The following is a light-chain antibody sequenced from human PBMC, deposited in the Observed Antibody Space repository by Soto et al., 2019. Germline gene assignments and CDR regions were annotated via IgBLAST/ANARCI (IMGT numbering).Light chain of an antibody. CDR3: TQPLQSPVYT. V-gene: IGKV2-28*01. Sequence: DIVMTQFPLSLPVSPGESASISCTSSQSLLHANGNTYLDWYRQKPGQSPQLLIYLASNRSSGVPDRFSGSGSGTEFTLKIDRVEADDVAVYYCTQPLQSPVYTFGQGTRLEIK. CDR1: QSLLHANGNTY. J-gene: IGKJ2*01. CDR2: LAS.